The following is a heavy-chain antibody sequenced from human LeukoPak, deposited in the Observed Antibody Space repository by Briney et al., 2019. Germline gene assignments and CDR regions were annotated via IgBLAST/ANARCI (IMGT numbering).Heavy chain of an antibody. Sequence: GGSLRLSCAASGINFRASGMHWVRQAPGMGLEWVTFIQTDGSDKKYAASVAGRFTISRDNSKNTVYLHMNSLRPDDTALYYCAREGGTVVVGRFDYWGQGTLVTVSS. V-gene: IGHV3-30*02. CDR3: AREGGTVVVGRFDY. CDR1: GINFRASG. CDR2: IQTDGSDK. J-gene: IGHJ4*02. D-gene: IGHD2-2*01.